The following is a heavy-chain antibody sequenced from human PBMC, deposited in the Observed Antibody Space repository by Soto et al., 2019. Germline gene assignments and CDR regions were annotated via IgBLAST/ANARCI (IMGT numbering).Heavy chain of an antibody. V-gene: IGHV4-34*01. CDR1: GGSFSGYC. D-gene: IGHD3-22*01. Sequence: SETLSLTCAVYGGSFSGYCWSWIRQPPGKGLEWIGEINHSGSTNYNPSLKSRVTISVDTSKNQFSLNLSSVTAADTAVYYCARGGDYYDSGGSFDYWGQGTMVTVST. CDR2: INHSGST. J-gene: IGHJ4*02. CDR3: ARGGDYYDSGGSFDY.